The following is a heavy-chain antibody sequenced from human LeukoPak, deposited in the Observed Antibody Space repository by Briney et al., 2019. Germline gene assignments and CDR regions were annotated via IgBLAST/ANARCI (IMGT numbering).Heavy chain of an antibody. CDR2: IGSSGNTI. J-gene: IGHJ4*02. V-gene: IGHV3-48*03. CDR3: ARIDYYYDTSGYYPYYFDY. D-gene: IGHD3-22*01. Sequence: GGSLRLSCAASGFTFSSYEMNWVRQAPGKGLEWVSYIGSSGNTIYYADSVKGRFTISRDNAKNSLYLQMNSLRAEDTAVYYCARIDYYYDTSGYYPYYFDYWGQGTLVTVSS. CDR1: GFTFSSYE.